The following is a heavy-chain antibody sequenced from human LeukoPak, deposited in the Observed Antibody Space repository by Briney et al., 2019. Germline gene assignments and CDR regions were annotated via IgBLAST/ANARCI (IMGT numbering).Heavy chain of an antibody. CDR1: GFSLTTYP. CDR3: ARDIVNGPFVTSLES. V-gene: IGHV3-48*03. Sequence: GGSLRLSCAASGFSLTTYPMNGIRQVPGKGLEWVSHISSDGNTEYYADSVRVRFTMSRDNAKNSLDLHMNSLRTEDTAVYYCARDIVNGPFVTSLESWGQGALVTVSS. D-gene: IGHD2-8*01. CDR2: ISSDGNTE. J-gene: IGHJ4*02.